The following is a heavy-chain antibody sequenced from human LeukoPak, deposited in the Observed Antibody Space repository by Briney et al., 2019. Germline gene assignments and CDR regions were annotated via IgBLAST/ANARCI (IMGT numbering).Heavy chain of an antibody. CDR2: ISSSSSYI. CDR3: ARTGYSSSWVQGGYYYYMDV. V-gene: IGHV3-21*01. CDR1: GFTFSSYS. J-gene: IGHJ6*03. D-gene: IGHD6-13*01. Sequence: GGSLRLSCAASGFTFSSYSMNWVRQAPGKGLEWVSSISSSSSYIYYADSVKGRFTISRDNAKNSLYLQMNSLSAEDTAVYYCARTGYSSSWVQGGYYYYMDVWGKGTTVTVSS.